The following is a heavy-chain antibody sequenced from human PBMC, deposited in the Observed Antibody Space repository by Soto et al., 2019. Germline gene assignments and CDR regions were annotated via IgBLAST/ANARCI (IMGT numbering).Heavy chain of an antibody. CDR2: MSSSGNNI. V-gene: IGHV3-11*01. CDR1: GITFSDCY. Sequence: QVHLVESGGGLVKPGGSLRLSCAASGITFSDCYMNWIRQATGKGLEWVSYMSSSGNNINYACSVRGRFTVSRDNAKNSLYLQMNSLRAEDTAIYYCARVRFGQWGYAMDVWGQGTTVTVSS. CDR3: ARVRFGQWGYAMDV. D-gene: IGHD3-10*01. J-gene: IGHJ6*02.